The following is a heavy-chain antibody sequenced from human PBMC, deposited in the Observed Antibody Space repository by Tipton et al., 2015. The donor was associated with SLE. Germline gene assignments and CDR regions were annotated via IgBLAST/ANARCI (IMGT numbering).Heavy chain of an antibody. J-gene: IGHJ5*02. V-gene: IGHV4-34*01. CDR1: GFTFSSYA. CDR2: ITHSGST. CDR3: ARGRSSSWYRWFDP. Sequence: LRLSCAASGFTFSSYAMSWIRQPPGKGLEWIGEITHSGSTNYNPSLKSRVTISVDTSKNQFSLKLSSVTAADTAVYYCARGRSSSWYRWFDPWGQGTLVTVSS. D-gene: IGHD6-13*01.